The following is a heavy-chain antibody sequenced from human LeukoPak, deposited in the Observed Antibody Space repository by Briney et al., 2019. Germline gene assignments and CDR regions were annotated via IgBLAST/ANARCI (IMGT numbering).Heavy chain of an antibody. Sequence: SKTLSLTCAVYGGSFSGYYWSWIRQPAGKGLEWIGEINHSGSTNYNPSLKSRVTISVDTSKNQFSLKLSSVTAADTAVYYCARDSIGYCSSTSCYRPGRFDYWGQGTLVTVSS. CDR1: GGSFSGYY. CDR2: INHSGST. CDR3: ARDSIGYCSSTSCYRPGRFDY. J-gene: IGHJ4*02. D-gene: IGHD2-2*02. V-gene: IGHV4-34*01.